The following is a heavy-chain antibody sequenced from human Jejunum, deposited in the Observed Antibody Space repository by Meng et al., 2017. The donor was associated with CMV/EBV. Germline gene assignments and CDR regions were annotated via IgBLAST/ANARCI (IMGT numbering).Heavy chain of an antibody. Sequence: NWARQATGKGLGGISSIRSSGSSTYYAESMKGRFTISRDNAKNSLYLQGNSPRPEDTAGYYRAREPWGWELRGYLDFWGQGSLVTVSS. V-gene: IGHV3-21*01. J-gene: IGHJ4*02. CDR2: IRSSGSST. D-gene: IGHD1-26*01. CDR3: AREPWGWELRGYLDF.